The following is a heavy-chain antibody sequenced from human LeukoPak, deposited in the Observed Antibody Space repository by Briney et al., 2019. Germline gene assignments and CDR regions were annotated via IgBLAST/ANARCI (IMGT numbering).Heavy chain of an antibody. V-gene: IGHV3-21*01. CDR1: GFTVSSNY. Sequence: GGSLRLSCAASGFTVSSNYMSWVRQAPGKGLEWVSSISSSSSYIYYADSVKGRFTISRDNAKNSLYLQMNSLRAEDTAVYYCARDARYDILTGYYYYYYYMDVWGEGTTVTVSS. CDR3: ARDARYDILTGYYYYYYYMDV. CDR2: ISSSSSYI. J-gene: IGHJ6*03. D-gene: IGHD3-9*01.